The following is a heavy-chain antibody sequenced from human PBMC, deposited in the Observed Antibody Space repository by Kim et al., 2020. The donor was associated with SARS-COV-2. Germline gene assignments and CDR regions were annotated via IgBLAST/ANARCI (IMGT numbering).Heavy chain of an antibody. CDR3: AGINKDLIAAGG. CDR1: GYTFTGYY. J-gene: IGHJ4*02. Sequence: ASVKVSFKASGYTFTGYYMHWVRQAPGQGLEWMGRINPNSGGTNYAQKFQGRVTMTRDTSISTAYMELSRLRSDDTAVYYCAGINKDLIAAGGWGQGTLVTVSS. D-gene: IGHD6-13*01. CDR2: INPNSGGT. V-gene: IGHV1-2*06.